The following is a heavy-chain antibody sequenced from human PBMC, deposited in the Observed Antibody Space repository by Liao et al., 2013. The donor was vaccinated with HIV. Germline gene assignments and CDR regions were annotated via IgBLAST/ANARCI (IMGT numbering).Heavy chain of an antibody. CDR2: IFYSGRT. D-gene: IGHD2-21*02. V-gene: IGHV4-30-4*01. Sequence: QVHLQESGPGLLKPSQTLSLNCSVSGGSIGGGDYYWTWIRQSPGKGLEFIGYIFYSGRTYYIPSLKGRLTISVDMSKNQFSLDLTSVTAADTAVYYCARGPGGDSESGHWGLGTPVTVSS. CDR1: GGSIGGGDYY. CDR3: ARGPGGDSESGH. J-gene: IGHJ4*02.